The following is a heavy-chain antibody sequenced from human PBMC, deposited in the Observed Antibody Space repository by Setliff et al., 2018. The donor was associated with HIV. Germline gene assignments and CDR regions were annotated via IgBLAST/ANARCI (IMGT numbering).Heavy chain of an antibody. D-gene: IGHD3-22*01. J-gene: IGHJ3*02. Sequence: GESLKISCKGSGYSFTNYWIAWVRQMPGRGLEWMGILYPTDSDTVYSPSFQGQVTMSADKSINTAYLQWSSLKASDTAMYFCARLAQYLDYSDTTNAFDIWGQGTVVTVSS. CDR2: LYPTDSDT. CDR1: GYSFTNYW. V-gene: IGHV5-51*01. CDR3: ARLAQYLDYSDTTNAFDI.